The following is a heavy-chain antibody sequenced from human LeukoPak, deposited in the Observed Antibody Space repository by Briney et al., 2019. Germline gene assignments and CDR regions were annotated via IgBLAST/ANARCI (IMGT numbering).Heavy chain of an antibody. CDR1: GFTFSNAW. Sequence: GGSLRLSCAASGFTFSNAWMSWVRQAPGKGLEWVGRIKRKSNGGTIDYAAPVKGRFTISRDDSKNTLYLQMNSLKTEDTAIYYCATGVAVAGLVPFDYWGQGTLATVSS. CDR3: ATGVAVAGLVPFDY. CDR2: IKRKSNGGTI. J-gene: IGHJ4*02. D-gene: IGHD6-19*01. V-gene: IGHV3-15*01.